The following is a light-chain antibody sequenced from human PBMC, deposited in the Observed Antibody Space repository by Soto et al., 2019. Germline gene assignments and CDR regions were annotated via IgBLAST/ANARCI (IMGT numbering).Light chain of an antibody. CDR1: SSDVSGYNY. CDR3: SSYTSSRAYV. V-gene: IGLV2-14*01. Sequence: QSALTQPASVSGSPGQSITISCTGTSSDVSGYNYVSWYQQQSGKAPKLMIHEVSNRPSGVSNRFSGSKSGNTASLTISGLQAEDEAAYYCSSYTSSRAYVFGIGTKLTVL. CDR2: EVS. J-gene: IGLJ1*01.